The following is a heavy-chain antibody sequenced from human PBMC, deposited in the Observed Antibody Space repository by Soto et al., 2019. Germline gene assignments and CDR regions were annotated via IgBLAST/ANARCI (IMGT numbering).Heavy chain of an antibody. CDR2: ISYHGDNK. J-gene: IGHJ3*01. V-gene: IGHV3-30*03. D-gene: IGHD5-18*01. CDR3: VRGDLDTAVVNSPDAFDV. Sequence: PGGSLRLSCEASGFMFNDYGMHWVRQAPGKGLDWVAVISYHGDNKYYAQSVKGRFTISRDNSRNTLFLHIDSLRPEDTAVYHCVRGDLDTAVVNSPDAFDVWGPGTVVT. CDR1: GFMFNDYG.